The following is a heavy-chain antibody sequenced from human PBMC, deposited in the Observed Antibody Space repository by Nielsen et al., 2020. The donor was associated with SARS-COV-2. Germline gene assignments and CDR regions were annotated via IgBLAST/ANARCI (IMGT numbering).Heavy chain of an antibody. CDR3: ARYASEYYYYYYMDV. D-gene: IGHD2-2*01. V-gene: IGHV5-51*01. CDR2: IYPGDSHT. J-gene: IGHJ6*03. CDR1: GYSFSSYW. Sequence: GESLKISCKGSGYSFSSYWIGWVRQMPGKGLEWMGVIYPGDSHTRYSPSFEGQVTISADKSISTAYLQWSSLKASDTAMYYCARYASEYYYYYYMDVWGTGTTVTVPS.